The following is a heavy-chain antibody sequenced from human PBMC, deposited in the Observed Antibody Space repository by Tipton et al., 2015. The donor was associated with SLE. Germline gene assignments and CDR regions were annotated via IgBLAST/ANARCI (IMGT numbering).Heavy chain of an antibody. D-gene: IGHD1-26*01. CDR3: AREWELPYYYYYGMDV. CDR1: GGSISSSSSYY. J-gene: IGHJ6*02. CDR2: IYYSGST. Sequence: TLSLTCTVSGGSISSSSSYYWGWIRQPPGKGLEWIGSIYYSGSTYYNPSLKSRVTISVDTSKNQFSLKLSSVTAADTAVYYCAREWELPYYYYYGMDVWGQGTTVTVSS. V-gene: IGHV4-39*07.